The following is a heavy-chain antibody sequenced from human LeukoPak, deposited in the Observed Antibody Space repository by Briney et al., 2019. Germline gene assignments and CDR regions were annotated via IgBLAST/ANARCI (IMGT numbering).Heavy chain of an antibody. Sequence: PSQTLSLTCTVSGGSISSGDYYWSWIRQPPGKGLEWIGYIYYSGSTYYSPSLKSRVTISVDTSKNQFSLKLSSVTAADTAVYYCARADSSGWLGSLDYWGRGTLVTVSS. D-gene: IGHD6-19*01. CDR1: GGSISSGDYY. J-gene: IGHJ4*02. V-gene: IGHV4-30-4*01. CDR2: IYYSGST. CDR3: ARADSSGWLGSLDY.